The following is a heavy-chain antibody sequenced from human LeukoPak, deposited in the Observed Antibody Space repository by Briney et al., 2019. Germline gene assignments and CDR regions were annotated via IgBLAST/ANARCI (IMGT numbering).Heavy chain of an antibody. V-gene: IGHV4-39*01. Sequence: SETLSLTCTVSGGSISSSSYYWGWIRQPPGKGLEWIGSIYYSGSTYYDPSLKSRVTISVDTSKNQFSLKLSSVTAADTAVYYCARLSSGGTGFDPWGQGTLVTVSS. CDR1: GGSISSSSYY. CDR2: IYYSGST. J-gene: IGHJ5*02. D-gene: IGHD1-7*01. CDR3: ARLSSGGTGFDP.